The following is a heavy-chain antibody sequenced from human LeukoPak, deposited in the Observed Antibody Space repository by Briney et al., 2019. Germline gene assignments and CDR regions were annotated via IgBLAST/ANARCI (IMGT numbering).Heavy chain of an antibody. CDR1: GYTFTSYY. CDR2: IIPILGIA. Sequence: ASVKVSCKASGYTFTSYYMHWVRQAPGQGFEWMGRIIPILGIANYAQKFQGRVTITADKSTSTAYMELSSLRSEDTAVYYCARVRLGQLGADYWGQGTLVTVSS. V-gene: IGHV1-69*04. J-gene: IGHJ4*02. D-gene: IGHD6-6*01. CDR3: ARVRLGQLGADY.